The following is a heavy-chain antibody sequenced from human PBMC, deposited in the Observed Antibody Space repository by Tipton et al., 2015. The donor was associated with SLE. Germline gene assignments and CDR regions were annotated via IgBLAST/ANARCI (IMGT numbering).Heavy chain of an antibody. V-gene: IGHV3-30*04. CDR2: MYYDGSNK. CDR3: AKDRESFRIGAAVFYYGMDV. Sequence: RSLRLSCAASGFTFSDSAMHWVRQAPGKGLEWVAVMYYDGSNKYYADSVKGRFTISRDNSRNTLDLQMNSLRAEDTAVYYCAKDRESFRIGAAVFYYGMDVWGQGTTVTVSS. D-gene: IGHD6-13*01. CDR1: GFTFSDSA. J-gene: IGHJ6*02.